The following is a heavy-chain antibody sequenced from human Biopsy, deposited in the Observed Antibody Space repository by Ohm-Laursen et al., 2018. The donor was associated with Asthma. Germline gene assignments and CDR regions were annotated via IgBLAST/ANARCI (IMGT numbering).Heavy chain of an antibody. V-gene: IGHV4-59*01. J-gene: IGHJ4*02. D-gene: IGHD6-13*01. CDR3: ARATSTWSQSGPHYFDH. Sequence: SQTLSLTCTVSPGSINDYYWNWIRQFPGKGLEWIGYVHSTGSTRFNPPLKSRLTISVDTSVDQVSLKLTSVTAADTAVYYCARATSTWSQSGPHYFDHWGQGTLVTVSS. CDR1: PGSINDYY. CDR2: VHSTGST.